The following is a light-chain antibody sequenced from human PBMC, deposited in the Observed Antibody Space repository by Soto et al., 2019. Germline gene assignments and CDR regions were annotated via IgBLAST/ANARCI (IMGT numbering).Light chain of an antibody. CDR3: CSFAGSYYV. V-gene: IGLV2-11*01. J-gene: IGLJ1*01. CDR1: SRDIEAYDY. CDR2: EVN. Sequence: SVLTQPRSVSGSPGQSVAISCTGTSRDIEAYDYVSWYQQHPGKAPKLIISEVNKRPSGVSYRFSGSKSGNTASLTISGLQGEDEADYYCCSFAGSYYVFGTGTKVTVL.